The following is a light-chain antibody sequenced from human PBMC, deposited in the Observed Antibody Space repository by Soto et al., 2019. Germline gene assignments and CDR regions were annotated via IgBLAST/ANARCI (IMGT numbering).Light chain of an antibody. CDR2: DAS. V-gene: IGKV3-11*01. CDR3: HQRSHLLT. Sequence: EIVLTQSPATLSLSPGERATLSCRASQSVSSYLAWYQQKPGQAPRLLIYDASNRATGIPARFSGSGSGTDFTLTISSLEPEDFPLYYFHQRSHLLTFGGRTKVDIK. CDR1: QSVSSY. J-gene: IGKJ4*01.